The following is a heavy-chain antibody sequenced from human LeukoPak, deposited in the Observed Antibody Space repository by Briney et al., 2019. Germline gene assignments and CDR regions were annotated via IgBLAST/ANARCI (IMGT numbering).Heavy chain of an antibody. V-gene: IGHV3-21*01. CDR3: VKGNVAGRQRAPPKEWFDP. J-gene: IGHJ5*02. Sequence: GGSLRLSCAASGFTFSNYRMNWVRQAPGKGLEWVSSISSSSSYIYYADSVKGRFTISRDNVKNSLYLQMNSLTAQDTAVYYCVKGNVAGRQRAPPKEWFDPWGQGTLVTVSS. CDR2: ISSSSSYI. D-gene: IGHD6-6*01. CDR1: GFTFSNYR.